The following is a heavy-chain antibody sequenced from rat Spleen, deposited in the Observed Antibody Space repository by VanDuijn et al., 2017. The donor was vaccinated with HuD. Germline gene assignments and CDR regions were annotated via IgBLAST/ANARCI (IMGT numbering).Heavy chain of an antibody. CDR2: ISYDGSST. CDR3: TTYGGLRNWFAF. V-gene: IGHV5-29*01. Sequence: EVQLVESGGGLVQPGRSLKLSCAASGFTFSNYGMAWVRQAPTKGLEWVATISYDGSSTYYRDSVKGRFTISRDDAKSTLYLQMDSLRSEDTATYYCTTYGGLRNWFAFWGQGTLVTVSS. J-gene: IGHJ3*01. CDR1: GFTFSNYG. D-gene: IGHD4-1*01.